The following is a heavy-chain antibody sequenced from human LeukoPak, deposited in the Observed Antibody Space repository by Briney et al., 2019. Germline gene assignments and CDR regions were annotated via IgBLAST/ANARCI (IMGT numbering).Heavy chain of an antibody. CDR1: GFTFRNYG. CDR3: ARDAFLYSPAFDY. Sequence: GSLRLSCAASGFTFRNYGMHWIRQPPGKGLEWIGEINHSGSTNYNPSLKSRVTISVDTSKNQFSLKLSSVTAADTAVYYCARDAFLYSPAFDYWGQGTLVTVSS. CDR2: INHSGST. J-gene: IGHJ4*02. D-gene: IGHD4-11*01. V-gene: IGHV4-34*01.